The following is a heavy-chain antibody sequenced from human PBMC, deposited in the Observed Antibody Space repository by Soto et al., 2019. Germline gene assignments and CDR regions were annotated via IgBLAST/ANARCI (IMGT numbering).Heavy chain of an antibody. CDR3: EAQLPQGAFDI. CDR1: GYTFTSYY. D-gene: IGHD2-2*01. V-gene: IGHV1-46*01. CDR2: INPSGGST. J-gene: IGHJ3*02. Sequence: GASVKVSCKASGYTFTSYYMHWVRQAPGQGLEWMGIINPSGGSTSYAQKFQGRVTMTRDTSTSTVYMELSSLRSEDTAVYYCEAQLPQGAFDIWGQGTMVTVS.